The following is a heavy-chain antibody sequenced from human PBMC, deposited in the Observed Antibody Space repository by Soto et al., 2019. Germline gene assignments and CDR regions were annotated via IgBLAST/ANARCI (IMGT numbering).Heavy chain of an antibody. J-gene: IGHJ5*02. D-gene: IGHD2-15*01. CDR3: ARDIGYCSGGSCLNWFDP. CDR1: GGSISSYY. CDR2: IFYSGST. Sequence: SETLSLTCSVSGGSISSYYWTWIRQPPGKGLEWIGYIFYSGSTKYNPSLKSRVAISVDPSKNQFSLKLTSVTEADTAVYYCARDIGYCSGGSCLNWFDPWGQGTLVTVSS. V-gene: IGHV4-59*01.